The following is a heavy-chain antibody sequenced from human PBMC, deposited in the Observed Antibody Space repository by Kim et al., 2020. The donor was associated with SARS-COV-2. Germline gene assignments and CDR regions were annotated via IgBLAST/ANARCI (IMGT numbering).Heavy chain of an antibody. CDR1: GFTLSSYA. J-gene: IGHJ4*02. D-gene: IGHD5-12*01. CDR2: ISYDGSNK. V-gene: IGHV3-30-3*01. CDR3: ARDWGGYDPYAGY. Sequence: GGSLRLSCAASGFTLSSYAMHWVRQAPGKGLEWVAVISYDGSNKYYADSVKGRFTISRDNSKNTLYLQMNSLRAEDTAVYYCARDWGGYDPYAGYWGQGTLVTVSS.